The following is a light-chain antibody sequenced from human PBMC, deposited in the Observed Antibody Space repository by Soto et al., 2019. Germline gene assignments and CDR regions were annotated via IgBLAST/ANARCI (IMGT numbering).Light chain of an antibody. CDR1: QSISSN. CDR2: GAF. V-gene: IGKV3-15*01. Sequence: ETVMTQSPATLSVSPGETATLSCRASQSISSNLAGYQQKPGQAPRLLIYGAFTRATGIPARFSGSGSGTEFTLTLSRLQSEDFAVYYCQQYDSWPLTFGQGTRLEIK. J-gene: IGKJ5*01. CDR3: QQYDSWPLT.